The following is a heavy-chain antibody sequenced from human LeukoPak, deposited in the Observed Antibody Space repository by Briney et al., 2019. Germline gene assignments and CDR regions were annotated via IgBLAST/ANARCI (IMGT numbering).Heavy chain of an antibody. CDR2: IWYDGSNK. D-gene: IGHD3-22*01. CDR3: ARGVMYYDSSGYLFDY. CDR1: GFTFSSYG. Sequence: PGRSLRLSCAASGFTFSSYGMQWVRQAPGKGLEWVAIIWYDGSNKYYADSVKGRFTISRDNSKNTLYLQMNSLRAEDTAVYYCARGVMYYDSSGYLFDYWGQGILVTVSS. V-gene: IGHV3-33*01. J-gene: IGHJ4*02.